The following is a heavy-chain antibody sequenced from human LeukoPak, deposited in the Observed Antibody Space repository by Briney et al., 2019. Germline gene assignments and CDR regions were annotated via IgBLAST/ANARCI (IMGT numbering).Heavy chain of an antibody. CDR3: VRGVADSYGQFDN. CDR1: GFTFSSYS. Sequence: GGSLRLSCAASGFTFSSYSMNWVRQAPGKGLEWVSSISNSSSYIYYSDSLKGRFTISRDNAKNSLYLQMNSLRAEDTAVYYCVRGVADSYGQFDNWGQGTLVTVSS. J-gene: IGHJ4*02. CDR2: ISNSSSYI. V-gene: IGHV3-21*01. D-gene: IGHD3-10*01.